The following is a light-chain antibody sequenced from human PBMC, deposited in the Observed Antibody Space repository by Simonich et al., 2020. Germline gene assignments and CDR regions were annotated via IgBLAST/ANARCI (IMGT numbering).Light chain of an antibody. V-gene: IGLV3-9*01. Sequence: SYELTQPLSVSVALGQTARITCGGNNMGSKNVHWYQQKPGQAPVLVIYRDSNRPSGIPERFSGSNSGTTATLTISRAQAGDEADYYCQVWDSSTHVVFGGGTKLTVL. CDR1: NMGSKN. CDR2: RDS. J-gene: IGLJ2*01. CDR3: QVWDSSTHVV.